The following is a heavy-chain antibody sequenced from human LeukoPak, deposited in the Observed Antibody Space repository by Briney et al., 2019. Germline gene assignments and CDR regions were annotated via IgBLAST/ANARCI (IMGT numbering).Heavy chain of an antibody. V-gene: IGHV3-48*01. D-gene: IGHD5-12*01. CDR2: ISSSGSDI. CDR1: GFTFSSYS. CDR3: ARASRGYGSHFYYYMDV. J-gene: IGHJ6*03. Sequence: QPGGSLRLSCAASGFTFSSYSMNWVRQAPGKGLEWVSYISSSGSDIYYADSVKGRFTISRDNAKNSLCLQMNSLRAEDTAVYSCARASRGYGSHFYYYMDVWGKGTTVTVSS.